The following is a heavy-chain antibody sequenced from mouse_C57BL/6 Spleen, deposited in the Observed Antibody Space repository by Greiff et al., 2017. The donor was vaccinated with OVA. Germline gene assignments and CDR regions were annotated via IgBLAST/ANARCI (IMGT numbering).Heavy chain of an antibody. CDR2: ISSGSSTI. J-gene: IGHJ2*01. V-gene: IGHV5-17*01. Sequence: VQLKESGGGLVKPGGSLKLSCAASGFTFSDYGMHWVRQAPEKGLEWVAYISSGSSTIYYADTVKGRFTISRDNAKNTLFLQMTSLRSEDTAMYYCARGNYGSSYVYFDYWGQGTTLTVSS. CDR3: ARGNYGSSYVYFDY. CDR1: GFTFSDYG. D-gene: IGHD1-1*01.